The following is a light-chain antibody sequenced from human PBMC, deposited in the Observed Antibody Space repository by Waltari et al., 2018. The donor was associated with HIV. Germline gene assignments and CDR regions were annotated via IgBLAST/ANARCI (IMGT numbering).Light chain of an antibody. CDR3: SSYTSSSTPLVV. J-gene: IGLJ2*01. Sequence: QSALTQPAPVSGSPGQSITISCTGTSSDGGGYNYVSWYQQHPGKAPKLMIYDVSNRPSGVSNRFSGSKSGNTASLTISGLQAEDEADYYCSSYTSSSTPLVVFGGGTKLTVL. CDR2: DVS. CDR1: SSDGGGYNY. V-gene: IGLV2-14*03.